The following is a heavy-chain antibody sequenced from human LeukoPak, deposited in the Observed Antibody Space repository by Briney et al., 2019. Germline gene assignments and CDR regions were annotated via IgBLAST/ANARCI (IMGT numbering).Heavy chain of an antibody. CDR2: ISGSSSTI. CDR3: AIPTTVTPFDY. CDR1: GFTFSSYS. D-gene: IGHD4-17*01. J-gene: IGHJ4*02. V-gene: IGHV3-48*02. Sequence: GGSLRLSCAASGFTFSSYSMKWVRQAPGKGLEWVSYISGSSSTIYYADSVKGRFTISRDNAKNSLYLQMNRLSDEDTAVYYCAIPTTVTPFDYWGQGTLVTVSS.